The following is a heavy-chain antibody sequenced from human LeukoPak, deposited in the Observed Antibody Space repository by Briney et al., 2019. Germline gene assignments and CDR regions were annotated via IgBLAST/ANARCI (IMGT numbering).Heavy chain of an antibody. CDR1: GASISSSNW. V-gene: IGHV4-4*02. D-gene: IGHD3-22*01. J-gene: IGHJ4*02. CDR3: ARGREWYGSSDPLLPFDY. CDR2: INHSGST. Sequence: NPSGTLSLTSAVSGASISSSNWWSWVRQSPGKGLEWIGEINHSGSTNYNPSLKSRVTISVDTSKNQFSLKLSSVTAADTAVYYCARGREWYGSSDPLLPFDYWGQGTLVTVSS.